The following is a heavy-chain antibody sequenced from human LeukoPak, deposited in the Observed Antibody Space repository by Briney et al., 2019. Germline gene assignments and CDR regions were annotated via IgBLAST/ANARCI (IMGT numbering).Heavy chain of an antibody. Sequence: PGGSLRLSCAASGFTFSSYGMHWVRQAPGKGLEWVAFIRYDGSNKYYVDSVKGRFTISRDNSRDTLYLQMNSLRAEDTAVYYCATNLEYCSGGSCYSTPFDCWGQGTLVTVSS. CDR1: GFTFSSYG. D-gene: IGHD2-15*01. CDR3: ATNLEYCSGGSCYSTPFDC. V-gene: IGHV3-30*02. CDR2: IRYDGSNK. J-gene: IGHJ4*02.